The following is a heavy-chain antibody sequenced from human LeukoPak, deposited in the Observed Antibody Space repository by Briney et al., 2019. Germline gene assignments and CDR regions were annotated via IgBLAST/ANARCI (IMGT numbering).Heavy chain of an antibody. J-gene: IGHJ6*02. D-gene: IGHD6-13*01. CDR1: GFALSSHW. Sequence: GGSLRLSCAASGFALSSHWMTWVRQVPGRGPEWVANVNRDGSETYYLDSVKGRFTISRDNAKNSLYLQMNSLRAEDTAVYYCARDKWDSSSWSYYYYGMDVWGQGTTVTVSS. V-gene: IGHV3-7*01. CDR3: ARDKWDSSSWSYYYYGMDV. CDR2: VNRDGSET.